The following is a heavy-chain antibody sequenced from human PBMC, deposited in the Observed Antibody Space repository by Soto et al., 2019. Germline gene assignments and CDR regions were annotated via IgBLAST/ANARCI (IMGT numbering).Heavy chain of an antibody. CDR1: GGSFSGYC. D-gene: IGHD4-17*01. V-gene: IGHV4-34*01. CDR3: ATVAYGGIDY. CDR2: IYYSGST. Sequence: SETLSLTCAVYGGSFSGYCWNWIRQPPGKGLEWIGYIYYSGSTYYNPSLKSRVTISVDTSKNQFSLKLSSVTAADTAVYYCATVAYGGIDYWGQGTPVTVSS. J-gene: IGHJ4*02.